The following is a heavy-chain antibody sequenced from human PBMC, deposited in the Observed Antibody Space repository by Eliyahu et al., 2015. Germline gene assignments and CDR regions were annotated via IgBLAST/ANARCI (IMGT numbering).Heavy chain of an antibody. J-gene: IGHJ4*02. V-gene: IGHV2-26*01. CDR1: GFSLSNARMG. D-gene: IGHD2-2*02. Sequence: QVTLKESGPVLVKPTETLTLTCTVXGFSLSNARMGVSWIRQPPGKALEWLAHIFSNDEKSYSTSLKSRLTISKDTSKSQVVLTMTNMDPVDTATYYCARGYRRYCSSTSCYTFDYWGQGTLVTVSS. CDR3: ARGYRRYCSSTSCYTFDY. CDR2: IFSNDEK.